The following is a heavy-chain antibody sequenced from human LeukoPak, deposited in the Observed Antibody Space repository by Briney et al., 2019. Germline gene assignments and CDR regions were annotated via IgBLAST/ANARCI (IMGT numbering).Heavy chain of an antibody. V-gene: IGHV3-21*01. D-gene: IGHD3-22*01. CDR2: ISSSSSYI. Sequence: GGSLRLSCAAPGFTFSSYSMNWVRQAPGKGLEWVSSISSSSSYIYYADSVKGRFTISRDNAKNSLYLQMNSLRAEDTAVYYCARGHDRCDSSGYPYWGQGTLVTVSS. CDR1: GFTFSSYS. J-gene: IGHJ4*02. CDR3: ARGHDRCDSSGYPY.